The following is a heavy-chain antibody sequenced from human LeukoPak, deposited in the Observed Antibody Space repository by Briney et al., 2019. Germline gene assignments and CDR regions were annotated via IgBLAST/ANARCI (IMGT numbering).Heavy chain of an antibody. Sequence: SETLSLTCTVSGGSISSYYWSWIRQLPGKGLEWIGYIYYSGSTNYNPSLKSRVTISVDTSKNQFSLKLSSVTAADTAVYYCARARGGEYFDYWGQGTLVTVSS. J-gene: IGHJ4*02. CDR2: IYYSGST. CDR3: ARARGGEYFDY. D-gene: IGHD3-10*01. CDR1: GGSISSYY. V-gene: IGHV4-59*01.